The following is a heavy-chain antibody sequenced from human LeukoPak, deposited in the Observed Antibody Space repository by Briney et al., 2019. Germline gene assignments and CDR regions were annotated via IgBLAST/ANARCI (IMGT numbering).Heavy chain of an antibody. Sequence: SETLSLTCAVYGGSFSGYYWSWIRQPPGKGLEWIGEIIHSGSTKYNPSLKSRVTISVDTSKNQFSLKLSSVTAADTAVYYCARAARIAARPGLDYWGQGTLVTVSS. CDR1: GGSFSGYY. D-gene: IGHD6-6*01. CDR2: IIHSGST. CDR3: ARAARIAARPGLDY. J-gene: IGHJ4*02. V-gene: IGHV4-34*12.